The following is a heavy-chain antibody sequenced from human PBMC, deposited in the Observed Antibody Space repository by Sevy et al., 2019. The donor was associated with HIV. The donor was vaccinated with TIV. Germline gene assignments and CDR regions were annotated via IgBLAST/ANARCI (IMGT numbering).Heavy chain of an antibody. CDR2: VGPAGDA. D-gene: IGHD5-12*01. V-gene: IGHV3-13*01. CDR3: TRSGGYSDYGMDV. CDR1: GFTFITYD. Sequence: GGSLRLSCAASGFTFITYDMHWVRHVTGKGLEWVSSVGPAGDAFYPGSVKGRFTISRENAKNSLYLQMNNLRAGDTAVYYCTRSGGYSDYGMDVWGQGTTVTVSS. J-gene: IGHJ6*02.